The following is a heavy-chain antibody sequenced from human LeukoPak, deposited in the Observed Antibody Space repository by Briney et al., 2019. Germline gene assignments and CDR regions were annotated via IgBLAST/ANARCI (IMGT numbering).Heavy chain of an antibody. D-gene: IGHD3-10*01. CDR1: GGSISSSSYY. Sequence: SETLSLTCTVSGGSISSSSYYWSWIRQPAGKGLEWIGRTYTSGSTNYNPSLKSRVTMSVDTSKNQFSLKLSSVTAADTAVYYCARGRGYVMVRTQDAFDIWGQGTMVTVSS. CDR3: ARGRGYVMVRTQDAFDI. CDR2: TYTSGST. J-gene: IGHJ3*02. V-gene: IGHV4-61*02.